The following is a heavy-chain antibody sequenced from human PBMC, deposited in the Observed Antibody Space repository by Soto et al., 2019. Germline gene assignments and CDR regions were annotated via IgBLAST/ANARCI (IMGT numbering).Heavy chain of an antibody. Sequence: GECLKSSCKGSGYRFTSYWIGWVRQKPGRGLEWMGIIYPGDSDTRYGPSFQGQVTISADKSISTAYLQWRSLKASDTAMYYCARGQGVVATTPYYYSYPIDVWGQGTKVTVYS. D-gene: IGHD2-15*01. CDR2: IYPGDSDT. CDR3: ARGQGVVATTPYYYSYPIDV. V-gene: IGHV5-51*01. J-gene: IGHJ6*02. CDR1: GYRFTSYW.